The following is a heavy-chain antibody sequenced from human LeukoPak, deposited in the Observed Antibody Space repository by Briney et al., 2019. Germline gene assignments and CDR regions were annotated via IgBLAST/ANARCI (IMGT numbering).Heavy chain of an antibody. CDR2: ISGSGGST. CDR1: GFTFSSYA. J-gene: IGHJ4*02. CDR3: AKDRTGYSSSWYDY. V-gene: IGHV3-23*01. Sequence: PGGSLRLSCAASGFTFSSYAMSWARQAPGKGLEWVSAISGSGGSTYYADSVKGRFTISRDNSKNTLYLQMNSLRAEDTAVYYCAKDRTGYSSSWYDYWGQGTLVTVSS. D-gene: IGHD6-13*01.